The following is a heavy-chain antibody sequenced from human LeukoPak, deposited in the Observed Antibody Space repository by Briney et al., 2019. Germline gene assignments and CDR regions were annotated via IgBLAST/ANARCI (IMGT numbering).Heavy chain of an antibody. CDR3: AKAVAPTYYFDY. CDR2: ISGSGGST. CDR1: GYTFSSYA. Sequence: SCKASGYTFSSYAMSWVRQAPGKGLEWVSAISGSGGSTYYADSVKGRFTISRDNSKNTLYLQMNSLRAEDTAVYYCAKAVAPTYYFDYWGQGTLVTVSS. V-gene: IGHV3-23*01. J-gene: IGHJ4*02. D-gene: IGHD6-19*01.